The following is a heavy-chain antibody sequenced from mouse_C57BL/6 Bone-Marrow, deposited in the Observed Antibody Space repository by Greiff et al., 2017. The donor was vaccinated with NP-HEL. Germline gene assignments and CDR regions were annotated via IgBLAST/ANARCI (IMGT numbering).Heavy chain of an antibody. CDR1: GYALSSYW. Sequence: VQLQESGAELVKPGATVKISCKASGYALSSYWMNWVKQRPGTGLEWIGQVYTGDGDANYNGKFKDKASLTADKSSSTAYMQLSSLTSEDSAVYFCASGAYWGQGTLVTVSA. CDR3: ASGAY. J-gene: IGHJ3*01. V-gene: IGHV1-80*01. CDR2: VYTGDGDA.